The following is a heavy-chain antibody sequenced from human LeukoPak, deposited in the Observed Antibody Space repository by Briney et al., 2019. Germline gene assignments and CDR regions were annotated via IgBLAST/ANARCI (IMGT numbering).Heavy chain of an antibody. Sequence: GGSLRLSCAASGFTFSSYSMNWVRQAPGKGLEWVSYISNSGNTIYYADSVKGRFTISRDNAKNSLYLQMNSLRAEDTAVYYCARPNYYDSSGYGPHFDYWGQGTLVTVSS. CDR2: ISNSGNTI. V-gene: IGHV3-48*04. CDR3: ARPNYYDSSGYGPHFDY. D-gene: IGHD3-22*01. J-gene: IGHJ4*02. CDR1: GFTFSSYS.